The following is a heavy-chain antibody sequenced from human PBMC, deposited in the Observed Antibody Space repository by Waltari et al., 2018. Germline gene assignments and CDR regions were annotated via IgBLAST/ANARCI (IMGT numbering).Heavy chain of an antibody. CDR3: ATYIGASIGTAAFDV. V-gene: IGHV4-39*01. D-gene: IGHD3-16*01. Sequence: QLHLQESGPGLVKPSETLSLTCRVSGGSITNNRHYWGWIRQTPGKGLEWIATISSAGATYNNPSLNSRVTISGDTSKNQFSLKLTSVTAADTAVYYCATYIGASIGTAAFDVWGRGALVTVSS. CDR1: GGSITNNRHY. CDR2: ISSAGAT. J-gene: IGHJ3*01.